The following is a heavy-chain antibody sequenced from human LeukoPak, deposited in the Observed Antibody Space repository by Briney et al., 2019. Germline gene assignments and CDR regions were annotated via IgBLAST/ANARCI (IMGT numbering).Heavy chain of an antibody. CDR3: AKDSGPVPVAGQS. Sequence: GGSLRLSCEGSAFIFSGHWMNWVRQTPGKGLEWVASIKEDGSERQYVDSVKGRFSISRDNAKNSLYLQMNSLRAEDTALYYCAKDSGPVPVAGQSWGQGTLVTVSS. CDR1: AFIFSGHW. J-gene: IGHJ4*02. V-gene: IGHV3-7*03. CDR2: IKEDGSER. D-gene: IGHD6-19*01.